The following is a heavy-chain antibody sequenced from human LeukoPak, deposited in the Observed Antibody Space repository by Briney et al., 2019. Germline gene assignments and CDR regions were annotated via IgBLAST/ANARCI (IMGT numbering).Heavy chain of an antibody. J-gene: IGHJ4*02. V-gene: IGHV3-33*01. CDR2: IWYDGSNR. D-gene: IGHD3-16*02. Sequence: GGSLRLSCAASGFTFSSYGIHWVRQAPGKGLEWVALIWYDGSNRYYVDSVKGRFTISRDNSKKTVYLQMNSLRAEDTAVYYCSRDPSLLRYFDYWGQGTLVTVAS. CDR1: GFTFSSYG. CDR3: SRDPSLLRYFDY.